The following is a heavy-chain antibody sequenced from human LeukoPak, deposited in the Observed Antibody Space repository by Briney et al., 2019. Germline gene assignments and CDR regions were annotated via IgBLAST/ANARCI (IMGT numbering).Heavy chain of an antibody. CDR1: GFTLSSYW. V-gene: IGHV3-74*01. CDR3: SRGKILGDDFDY. J-gene: IGHJ4*02. Sequence: GGFLRLSCAASGFTLSSYWMFWVRQAPGKGLEWVSRIDSDGSSTIYADSVKGRFTISRDNAKNTLYLQMNSLRAEDTAVYYCSRGKILGDDFDYWGQGTLVTVSS. D-gene: IGHD2-21*02. CDR2: IDSDGSST.